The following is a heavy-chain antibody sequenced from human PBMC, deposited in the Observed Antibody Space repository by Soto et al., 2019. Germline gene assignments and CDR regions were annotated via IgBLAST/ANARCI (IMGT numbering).Heavy chain of an antibody. D-gene: IGHD3-22*01. J-gene: IGHJ3*02. Sequence: PSETLSLTCAVSGGSLSSSAYSWSWIRQPPGKGLEWIGFIYQSGSTYYNPSLKSRVTMSLDRPKNQFSLKLSSVTAADTAVYYCARGLLFYDSDGFSWDDAFDIWGQGXMVTV. CDR2: IYQSGST. CDR3: ARGLLFYDSDGFSWDDAFDI. V-gene: IGHV4-30-2*01. CDR1: GGSLSSSAYS.